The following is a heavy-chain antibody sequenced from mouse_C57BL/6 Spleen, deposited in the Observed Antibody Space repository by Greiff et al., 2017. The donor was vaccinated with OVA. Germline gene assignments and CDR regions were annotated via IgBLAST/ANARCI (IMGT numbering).Heavy chain of an antibody. CDR2: IDPETGGT. CDR3: TRTTEDY. D-gene: IGHD2-12*01. Sequence: VQLQQSGAELVRPGASVTLSCKASGYTFTDYEMHWVKQTPVHGLEWIGAIDPETGGTAYNQKFKGKAILTADKSSSTAYTELRSLTSEDSAVYYCTRTTEDYWGQGTTLTVSS. J-gene: IGHJ2*01. CDR1: GYTFTDYE. V-gene: IGHV1-15*01.